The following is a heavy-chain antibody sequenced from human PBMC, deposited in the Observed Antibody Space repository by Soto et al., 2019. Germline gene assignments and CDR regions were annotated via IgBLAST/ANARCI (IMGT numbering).Heavy chain of an antibody. CDR2: IYYSGST. J-gene: IGHJ4*02. CDR3: ARVYRGTTILYYFDY. Sequence: SETLSLTCTVSGGSISSYYWSWIRQPPGKGLEWIGYIYYSGSTNYNPSLKSRVTISVDTSKNQFSLKLSSVTAADTAVYYCARVYRGTTILYYFDYWGQGTLVTVSS. V-gene: IGHV4-59*01. CDR1: GGSISSYY. D-gene: IGHD1-7*01.